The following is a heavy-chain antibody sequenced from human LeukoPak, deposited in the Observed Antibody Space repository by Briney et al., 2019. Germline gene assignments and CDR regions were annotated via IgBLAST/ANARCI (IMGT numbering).Heavy chain of an antibody. Sequence: ASVKVSCKASGYTFTSYGISWVRQAPGQGLEWMGWISAYNGNTNYAQRLQGRVTMTTDTSTSTAYMELRSLRSDDTAVYYCARAGETIFGAPNWFDPWGQGTPVTVSS. CDR3: ARAGETIFGAPNWFDP. CDR1: GYTFTSYG. CDR2: ISAYNGNT. V-gene: IGHV1-18*01. D-gene: IGHD3-3*01. J-gene: IGHJ5*02.